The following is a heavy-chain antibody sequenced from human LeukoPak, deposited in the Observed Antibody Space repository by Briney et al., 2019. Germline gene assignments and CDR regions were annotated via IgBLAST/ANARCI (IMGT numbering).Heavy chain of an antibody. D-gene: IGHD4-17*01. CDR3: AAIAIDYDGGAEAFDF. Sequence: ASVKVSCKVSGYTLTELSMHWVRQAPGNGPEWMGGFDPEDGETIYAQKFQGRVTMAEDTSTDTAFLDLSSLKFENTAVYYCAAIAIDYDGGAEAFDFWGQGTLVTVSS. J-gene: IGHJ3*01. CDR1: GYTLTELS. V-gene: IGHV1-24*01. CDR2: FDPEDGET.